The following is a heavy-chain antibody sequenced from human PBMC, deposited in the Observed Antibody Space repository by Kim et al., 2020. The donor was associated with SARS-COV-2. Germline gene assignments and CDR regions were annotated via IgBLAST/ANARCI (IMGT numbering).Heavy chain of an antibody. CDR3: ARVGDLGLRSFDWLLGYYGMDG. V-gene: IGHV4-59*13. CDR2: IYYSGST. CDR1: GGSISSYY. Sequence: SETLSLTCTVSGGSISSYYWSWIRQPPGKGLEWIGYIYYSGSTNYNPSLKSRVTISVDTSKNQFSLKLISVTAADTAVYYCARVGDLGLRSFDWLLGYYGMDGWGQGTTVTVSS. J-gene: IGHJ6*02. D-gene: IGHD3-9*01.